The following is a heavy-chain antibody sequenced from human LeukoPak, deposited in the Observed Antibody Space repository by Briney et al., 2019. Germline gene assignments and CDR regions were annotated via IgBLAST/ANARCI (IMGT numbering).Heavy chain of an antibody. V-gene: IGHV3-9*01. D-gene: IGHD3-9*01. CDR2: ISWNSGSI. CDR3: ARADAIFSDAFDI. CDR1: GFTFDDYA. Sequence: PGGSLRLSCAASGFTFDDYAMHWVRQAPGKGLEWVSGISWNSGSIGYADSVKGRFTISRDNAKNSLYLQMNSLRAEDTAVYYCARADAIFSDAFDIWGQGTMVTVSS. J-gene: IGHJ3*02.